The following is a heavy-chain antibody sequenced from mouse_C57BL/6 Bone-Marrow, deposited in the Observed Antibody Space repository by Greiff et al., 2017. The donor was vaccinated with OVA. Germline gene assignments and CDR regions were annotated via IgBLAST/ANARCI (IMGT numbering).Heavy chain of an antibody. CDR2: ISSGSSTI. J-gene: IGHJ1*03. CDR1: GFTLSDYG. Sequence: EVQGVESGGGLVKPGGSLKLSCAASGFTLSDYGMHWVRQAPEKGLEWVAYISSGSSTIYYADTVKGRFAISRDNAKNTLFLQMTSLRSEDTAMYYCARSLRYWYFDVWGTGTTVTVSS. CDR3: ARSLRYWYFDV. V-gene: IGHV5-17*01. D-gene: IGHD1-1*01.